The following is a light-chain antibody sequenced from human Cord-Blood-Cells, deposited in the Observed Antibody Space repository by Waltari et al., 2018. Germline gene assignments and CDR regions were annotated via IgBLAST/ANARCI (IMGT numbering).Light chain of an antibody. CDR2: GNS. V-gene: IGLV1-40*01. CDR1: SLPTGAGYA. Sequence: YVLTQPPSASGAPGQGVTISGTGSSLPTGAGYAVHWYKQLPGPAPQLLLYGNSNRPSGVPDRFSGSKSGTSASLAITGLQAEDEADYYCQSYDSSLSGYVFGTGTKVTVL. CDR3: QSYDSSLSGYV. J-gene: IGLJ1*01.